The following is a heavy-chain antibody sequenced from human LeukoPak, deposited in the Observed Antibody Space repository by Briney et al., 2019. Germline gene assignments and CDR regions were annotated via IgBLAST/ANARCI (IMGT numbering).Heavy chain of an antibody. CDR2: IYYSGST. CDR3: ARTQNGGYSRGPYDY. D-gene: IGHD6-19*01. V-gene: IGHV4-30-4*01. CDR1: GGSISSGDYY. J-gene: IGHJ4*02. Sequence: SETLSLTCTVSGGSISSGDYYWSWIRQPPGKGLEWIGYIYYSGSTYYNPSLKSRVTISFETSRNQFSLQLSSVNAADTAVYYCARTQNGGYSRGPYDYWGQGTLVTVSS.